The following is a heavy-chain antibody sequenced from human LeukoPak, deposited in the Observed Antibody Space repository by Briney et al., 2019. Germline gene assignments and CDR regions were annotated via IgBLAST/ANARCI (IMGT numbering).Heavy chain of an antibody. CDR1: GFTFDDYA. CDR2: ISGDGGST. J-gene: IGHJ5*02. Sequence: GGSLRLSCAASGFTFDDYAMHWVRQDPGKGLEWVSLISGDGGSTYYADSVKGRFTISRDNSKNSLYLQMNSLRTEDTALYYCAKDEGCSGGSCYSEWGWFDPWGQGTLVTVSP. D-gene: IGHD2-15*01. CDR3: AKDEGCSGGSCYSEWGWFDP. V-gene: IGHV3-43*02.